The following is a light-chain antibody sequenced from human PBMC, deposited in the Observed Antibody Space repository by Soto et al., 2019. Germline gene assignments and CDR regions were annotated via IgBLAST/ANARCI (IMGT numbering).Light chain of an antibody. CDR2: RAS. V-gene: IGKV3-15*01. CDR1: QSINNY. CDR3: QQYSTWPPKYT. J-gene: IGKJ2*01. Sequence: EIVMTQSPATLSVSPGGRATLSCRASQSINNYLTWYQQRPSQPPRLLSYRASTRATGIPARFSGSGSRTEFSLTISSLQSEDFAVYYCQQYSTWPPKYTFGQGTKLEI.